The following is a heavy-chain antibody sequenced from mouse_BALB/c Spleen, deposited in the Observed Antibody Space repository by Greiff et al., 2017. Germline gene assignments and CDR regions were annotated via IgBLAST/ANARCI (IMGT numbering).Heavy chain of an antibody. CDR3: ARRIYYYGSSYAMDY. V-gene: IGHV5-17*02. CDR1: GFTFSSFG. Sequence: DVHLVESGGGLVQPGGSRKLSCAASGFTFSSFGMHWVRQAPEKGLEWVAYISSGSSTIYYADTVKGRFTISRDNPKNTLFLQMTSLRSEDTAMYYCARRIYYYGSSYAMDYWGQGTSVTVSS. CDR2: ISSGSSTI. D-gene: IGHD1-1*01. J-gene: IGHJ4*01.